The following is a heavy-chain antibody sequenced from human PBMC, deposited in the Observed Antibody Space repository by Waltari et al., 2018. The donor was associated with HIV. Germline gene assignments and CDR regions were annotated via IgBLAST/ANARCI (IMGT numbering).Heavy chain of an antibody. CDR3: ARLRFHSLYYFDS. J-gene: IGHJ4*02. V-gene: IGHV4-39*01. CDR2: IYYSGTA. Sequence: QLHLQESGPGLVKPSETLSLTCSVSGASISSSSYYWAWIRQPPGKGLEWIGAIYYSGTAYYSPSFKSRVSASLDASKNELSLKLTSVTATDTALYYCARLRFHSLYYFDSWGPGILVTVSS. D-gene: IGHD3-16*01. CDR1: GASISSSSYY.